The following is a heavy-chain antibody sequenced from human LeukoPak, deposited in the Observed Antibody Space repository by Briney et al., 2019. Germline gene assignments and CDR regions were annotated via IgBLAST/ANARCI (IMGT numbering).Heavy chain of an antibody. CDR3: ASLWFGEYYFDY. CDR2: INPNSGGT. CDR1: GYTFTGYY. Sequence: ASVKVSCKASGYTFTGYYMHWVRQAPGQGLEWMGRINPNSGGTNYAQKFQGRVTMTRDTSISTAYMELGRLRSEDTAVYYCASLWFGEYYFDYWGQGTLVTVSS. D-gene: IGHD3-10*01. V-gene: IGHV1-2*06. J-gene: IGHJ4*02.